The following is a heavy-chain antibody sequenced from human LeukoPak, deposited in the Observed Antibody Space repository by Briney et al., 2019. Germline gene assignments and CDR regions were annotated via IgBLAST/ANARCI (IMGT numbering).Heavy chain of an antibody. CDR2: IYNDIT. D-gene: IGHD5-24*01. J-gene: IGHJ4*02. CDR1: GASITTYC. V-gene: IGHV4-59*12. Sequence: PSETLSLTCTVSGASITTYCWTWIWQAPGKGLEFIAYIYNDITNYNPSLKSRVTISVDTSKNQFSLKLSSVTAADTAVYYCARARPRDGYNYWGQGTLVTVSS. CDR3: ARARPRDGYNY.